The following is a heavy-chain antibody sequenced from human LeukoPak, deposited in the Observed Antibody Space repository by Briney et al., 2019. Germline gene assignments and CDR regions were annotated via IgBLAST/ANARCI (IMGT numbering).Heavy chain of an antibody. V-gene: IGHV4-39*01. J-gene: IGHJ4*02. Sequence: PSETLSLTCPVSGGSISSSSYYWGWIRQPPGKGLEWIGSIYYSGSTYYNPSLKSRVTISVDTSKNQFSLKLSSVTAADTAVYYCARWCSGGSCSISFDYRGQGTLVTVSS. D-gene: IGHD2-15*01. CDR1: GGSISSSSYY. CDR2: IYYSGST. CDR3: ARWCSGGSCSISFDY.